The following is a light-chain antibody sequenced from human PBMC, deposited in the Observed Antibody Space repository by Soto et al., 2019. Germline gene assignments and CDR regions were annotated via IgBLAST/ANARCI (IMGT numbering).Light chain of an antibody. Sequence: DVKMTQSPFSMSASVGDRDTIICRASQNINSYLAWFQQKPGKAATSLIYDATSLQSGFPSRFSGRRSGTDFSHTISRLQPEDVATYDCQQYERYNPTFGGGTKLE. CDR1: QNINSY. V-gene: IGKV1-16*01. J-gene: IGKJ4*01. CDR2: DAT. CDR3: QQYERYNPT.